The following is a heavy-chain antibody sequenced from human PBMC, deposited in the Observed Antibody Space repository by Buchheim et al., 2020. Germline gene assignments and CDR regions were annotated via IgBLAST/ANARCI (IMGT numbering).Heavy chain of an antibody. J-gene: IGHJ4*02. CDR3: VRDECRASACYSRAYYYFDF. Sequence: QVHLVQSGAEVKKPGARVKVSCTASGYTFTSYNVHWVRQAPGQGLEWMGIINPGGDSASYAQKFQGRLTMTRDTSTSTVSMELSSLRSEDTAVYYCVRDECRASACYSRAYYYFDFWGQGTL. CDR1: GYTFTSYN. V-gene: IGHV1-46*01. CDR2: INPGGDSA. D-gene: IGHD2/OR15-2a*01.